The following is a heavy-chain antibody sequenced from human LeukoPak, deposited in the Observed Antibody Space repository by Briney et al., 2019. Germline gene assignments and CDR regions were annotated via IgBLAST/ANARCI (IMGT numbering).Heavy chain of an antibody. J-gene: IGHJ6*03. CDR3: ARGVGAWGPYYYYYMDV. V-gene: IGHV4-61*02. CDR1: GGSISSGSYY. CDR2: MYTSGST. Sequence: PSETLSLTCTVSGGSISSGSYYWRWIRQPAGQGLEYIGRMYTSGSTNYNPSLKSRVTISVDTSKNQFSLKLSSVTAADTAVYYCARGVGAWGPYYYYYMDVWGKGTTVIISS. D-gene: IGHD1-26*01.